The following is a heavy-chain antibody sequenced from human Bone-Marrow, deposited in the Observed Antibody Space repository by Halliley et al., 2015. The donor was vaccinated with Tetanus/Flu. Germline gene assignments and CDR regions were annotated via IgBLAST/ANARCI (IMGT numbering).Heavy chain of an antibody. CDR3: ARESGYDVDRAFDH. Sequence: SLRLSCAASGFNFSSYEMNWVRQAPGKGLEWISYISTRGTTIYYADSVKGRFTISRDNAKNSLYLQMNNLRAEDTAVYYCARESGYDVDRAFDHWGQGNLVIVSS. CDR1: GFNFSSYE. V-gene: IGHV3-48*03. CDR2: ISTRGTTI. D-gene: IGHD3-22*01. J-gene: IGHJ4*02.